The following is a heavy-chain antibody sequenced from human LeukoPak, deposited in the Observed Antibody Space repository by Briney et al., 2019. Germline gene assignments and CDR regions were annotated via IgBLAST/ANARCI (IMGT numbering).Heavy chain of an antibody. J-gene: IGHJ4*02. D-gene: IGHD2-21*02. V-gene: IGHV3-23*01. CDR2: MSNSGGXT. CDR1: GFTFSSYA. Sequence: PGGSLRLSCAASGFTFSSYAMXXXXXXXXXXLEWXSAMSNSGGXTYYADSVKGRFXXXRDNSKNTLYLQMNSLRAEDTAVYYCAKDQGDSIDYWGQGTLVTVSS. CDR3: AKDQGDSIDY.